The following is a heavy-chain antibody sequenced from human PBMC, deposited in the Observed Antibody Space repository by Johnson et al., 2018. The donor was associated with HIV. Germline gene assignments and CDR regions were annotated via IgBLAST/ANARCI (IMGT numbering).Heavy chain of an antibody. V-gene: IGHV3-30*04. CDR3: AKDKSGRYYDSSGYSLDDAFDI. J-gene: IGHJ3*02. Sequence: QVQLVESGGGVVQPGRSLRLSCAASDFSFSTYAMHWVRQAPGKGLEWVAVMSYDGTNKYYADSVKGRFTISRDNSKNTLYLQMNSLRAEDTAVYYCAKDKSGRYYDSSGYSLDDAFDIWGQGTMVTVSA. CDR1: DFSFSTYA. D-gene: IGHD3-22*01. CDR2: MSYDGTNK.